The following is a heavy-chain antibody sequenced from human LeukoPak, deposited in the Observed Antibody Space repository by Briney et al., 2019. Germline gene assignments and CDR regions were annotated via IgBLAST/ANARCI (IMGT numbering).Heavy chain of an antibody. CDR1: GFTFSSYW. V-gene: IGHV3-7*01. J-gene: IGHJ6*03. Sequence: PGGSLRLSCAASGFTFSSYWMSWVRQAPGKGLEWVANIKQDGSEKYYVDSVKGRFTISRDNAKNSLYLQMNSLRAEDTAVYYCIAVAREGVIYYYYYMDVWGKGTTVTVSS. CDR3: IAVAREGVIYYYYYMDV. CDR2: IKQDGSEK. D-gene: IGHD6-19*01.